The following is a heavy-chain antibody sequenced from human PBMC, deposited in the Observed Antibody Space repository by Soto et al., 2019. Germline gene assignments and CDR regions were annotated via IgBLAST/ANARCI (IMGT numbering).Heavy chain of an antibody. D-gene: IGHD6-6*01. Sequence: SETLSLTCSIYSGSFSGYYWSWIRQPPGKGLEWIGEISQSGNTNYSPSLKSRVSISIDTSKKRFSLNLASVSAADTAVYYCARAPKVSGSSQTRPDFWGQGTLVTVSS. CDR2: ISQSGNT. CDR3: ARAPKVSGSSQTRPDF. CDR1: SGSFSGYY. J-gene: IGHJ4*02. V-gene: IGHV4-34*01.